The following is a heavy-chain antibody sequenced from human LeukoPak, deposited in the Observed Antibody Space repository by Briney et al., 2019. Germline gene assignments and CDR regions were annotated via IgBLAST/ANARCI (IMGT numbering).Heavy chain of an antibody. CDR2: IYHSGST. V-gene: IGHV4-38-2*02. J-gene: IGHJ4*02. CDR3: ARGGYYDNSGASDY. CDR1: GYSISSGYY. D-gene: IGHD3-22*01. Sequence: SETLSLTCTVSGYSISSGYYWGWIRQPPGKGLEWIGSIYHSGSTYYNPSLKSRVTISVDTSKNQFSLKLSSVTAADTAVYYCARGGYYDNSGASDYWGQGTLVSVSS.